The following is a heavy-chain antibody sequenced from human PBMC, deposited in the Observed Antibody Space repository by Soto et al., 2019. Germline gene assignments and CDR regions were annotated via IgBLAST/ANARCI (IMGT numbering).Heavy chain of an antibody. J-gene: IGHJ4*02. Sequence: SVKVSCKASGGTFSGYAISWVRQAPGQGLEWMGGIIPIFGTANYAQKFQGRVTITADESTSTAYMELSSLRSEDTAVYYCARDRGITMVRGRPQYYFDYWGQGTLVTVSS. V-gene: IGHV1-69*13. CDR1: GGTFSGYA. D-gene: IGHD3-10*01. CDR2: IIPIFGTA. CDR3: ARDRGITMVRGRPQYYFDY.